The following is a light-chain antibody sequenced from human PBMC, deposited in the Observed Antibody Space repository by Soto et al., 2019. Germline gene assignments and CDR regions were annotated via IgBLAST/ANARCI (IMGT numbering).Light chain of an antibody. CDR3: QKYNSGPLT. Sequence: DVQMTQSPSSLSASVGDRVTITCRASQGISSFLAWYQQIPGKVPKLLIYSASTLQSGVPSRFSGSGSGTDFTLTISRLQPEDFAIYYCQKYNSGPLTFGGGTKVDI. CDR2: SAS. V-gene: IGKV1-27*01. CDR1: QGISSF. J-gene: IGKJ4*01.